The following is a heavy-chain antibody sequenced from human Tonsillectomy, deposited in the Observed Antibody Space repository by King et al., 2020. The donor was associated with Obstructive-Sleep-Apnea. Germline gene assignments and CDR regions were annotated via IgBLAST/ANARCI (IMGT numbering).Heavy chain of an antibody. CDR3: ARELNDYGGNDAFDI. D-gene: IGHD4-23*01. Sequence: VQLVESGGGVVQPGRSLRLSCAASGFTFSSYAMHWVRQAPGKGLEWVAVISYDGSNKYYADSVKDRFTISRDNSKNTLYLQMNSLRAEDTAVYYCARELNDYGGNDAFDIWGQGTMVTVSS. V-gene: IGHV3-30-3*01. CDR1: GFTFSSYA. CDR2: ISYDGSNK. J-gene: IGHJ3*02.